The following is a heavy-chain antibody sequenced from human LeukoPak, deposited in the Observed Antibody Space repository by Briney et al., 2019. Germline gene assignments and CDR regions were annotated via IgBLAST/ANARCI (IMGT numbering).Heavy chain of an antibody. D-gene: IGHD5-18*01. CDR1: GFTFGDYA. Sequence: PGGSLRLSCTASGFTFGDYAMSWFRQAPGKGLEWVGFIRSKAYGGTTEYAASVKGRFTVSRDDSKSIAYLQMNSLKTEDTAAYYCTSANTAMTWLDPWGQGTLVTVSS. CDR3: TSANTAMTWLDP. CDR2: IRSKAYGGTT. J-gene: IGHJ5*02. V-gene: IGHV3-49*03.